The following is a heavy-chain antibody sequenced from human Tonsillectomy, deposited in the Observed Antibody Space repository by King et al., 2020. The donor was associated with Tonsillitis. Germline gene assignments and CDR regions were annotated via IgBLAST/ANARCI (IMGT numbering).Heavy chain of an antibody. D-gene: IGHD2-15*01. J-gene: IGHJ4*02. V-gene: IGHV1-2*02. CDR3: ARDLDDPYSPFLDF. CDR2: INLKNGGT. Sequence: QLVQSGAEVKKPGASVTVSCKASGYTFTDYYMHWVRQAPGQGLEWMGFINLKNGGTTYARRFHGSVTMTTDTSISTAYMELGSLRSDDTAIYYCARDLDDPYSPFLDFWGQGTLVIVSS. CDR1: GYTFTDYY.